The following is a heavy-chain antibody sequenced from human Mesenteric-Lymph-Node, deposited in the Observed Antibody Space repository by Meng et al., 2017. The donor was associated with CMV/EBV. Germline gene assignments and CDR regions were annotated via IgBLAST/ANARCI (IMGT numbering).Heavy chain of an antibody. V-gene: IGHV3-48*04. CDR1: GFTFSDYW. Sequence: GESLKISCTASGFTFSDYWMTWVRQAPGKGLEWISYISVDSATIYYADSVKGRFTISRDNARNSLYLQMNSLRAEDTAVYYCARSRQNDYWGQGTLVTVSS. CDR3: ARSRQNDY. J-gene: IGHJ4*02. CDR2: ISVDSATI.